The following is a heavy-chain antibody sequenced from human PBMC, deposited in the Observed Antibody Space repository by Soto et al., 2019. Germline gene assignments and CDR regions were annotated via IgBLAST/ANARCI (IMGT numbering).Heavy chain of an antibody. CDR1: GGTFISYA. D-gene: IGHD2-21*02. Sequence: SVKVSFKASGGTFISYAISWVRQAPGQGLEWMGGIIPIFGTANYAQKFQGRVTITADESTSTAYMELSSLRSEDTAVYYCARVGIVVVTSNWFDPWGQGTLVTVSS. V-gene: IGHV1-69*13. CDR2: IIPIFGTA. J-gene: IGHJ5*02. CDR3: ARVGIVVVTSNWFDP.